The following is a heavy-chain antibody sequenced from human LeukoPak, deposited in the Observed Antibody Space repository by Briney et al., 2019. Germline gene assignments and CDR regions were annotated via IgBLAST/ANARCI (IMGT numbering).Heavy chain of an antibody. D-gene: IGHD5-18*01. V-gene: IGHV1-2*02. J-gene: IGHJ4*02. Sequence: ASVKVSCKASGYTFTSYGIIWVRQAPGQGLEWMGWINPNSGGTNYAQKFQGRVTMTRDTSISTAYMELSRLRSDDTAVYYCAKSGYSYGYTDVYWGQGTLVTVSS. CDR1: GYTFTSYG. CDR2: INPNSGGT. CDR3: AKSGYSYGYTDVY.